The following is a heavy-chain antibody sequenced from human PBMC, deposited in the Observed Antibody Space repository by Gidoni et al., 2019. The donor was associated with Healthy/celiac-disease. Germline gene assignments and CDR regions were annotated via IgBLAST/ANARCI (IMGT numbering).Heavy chain of an antibody. CDR3: ARERLGYCSSTSCYTGTAQIYYYYGMDV. D-gene: IGHD2-2*02. CDR2: INPNSGGT. V-gene: IGHV1-2*04. CDR1: GYTFTGYY. Sequence: QVQLVQSGAEVKKPGASVKVSCKASGYTFTGYYMHWVRQAPGQWLEWMGWINPNSGGTNYAQKFQGWVTMTRDTSISTAYMELSRLRSDDTAVYYCARERLGYCSSTSCYTGTAQIYYYYGMDVWGQGTTVTVSS. J-gene: IGHJ6*02.